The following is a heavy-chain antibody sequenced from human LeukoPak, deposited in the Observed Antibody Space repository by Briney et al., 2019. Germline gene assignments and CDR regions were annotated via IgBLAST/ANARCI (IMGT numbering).Heavy chain of an antibody. J-gene: IGHJ4*02. CDR3: ARLGNQSFDY. V-gene: IGHV4-39*07. CDR2: INHSGST. Sequence: PSETLSLTCTVSGGSISSGGYYWSWIRQPPGKGLEWIGEINHSGSTNYNPSLKSRVTISVDTSKNQFSLKLSSVTAADTAVYYCARLGNQSFDYWGQGTLVTVSS. D-gene: IGHD1-14*01. CDR1: GGSISSGGYY.